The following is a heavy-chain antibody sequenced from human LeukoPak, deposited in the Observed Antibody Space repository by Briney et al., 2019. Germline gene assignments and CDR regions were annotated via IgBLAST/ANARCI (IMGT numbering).Heavy chain of an antibody. CDR1: GGSFSGYY. CDR2: INHSVST. J-gene: IGHJ6*03. V-gene: IGHV4-34*01. CDR3: ARGLYDFWSGRYYYYMDV. Sequence: SETLSLTCAVYGGSFSGYYWSWIRQPPGKGLEWIGEINHSVSTNYNPSLKSRVTISVDTSKNQFSLKLSSVTAADTAVYYCARGLYDFWSGRYYYYMDVWGKGTTVTVSS. D-gene: IGHD3-3*01.